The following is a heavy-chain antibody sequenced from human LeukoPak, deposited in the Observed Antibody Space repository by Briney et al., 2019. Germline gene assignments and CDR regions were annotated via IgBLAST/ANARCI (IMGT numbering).Heavy chain of an antibody. Sequence: GGSLRLSCAASGFTFDDYAMHWVRQAPGKGLEWVSGISWNSGSIGYADSVKGRFTISRDNAKNSLHLQMNSLRAEDTALYYCAKDKYGDYAGWFDPWGQGTLVTVSS. D-gene: IGHD4-17*01. V-gene: IGHV3-9*01. CDR3: AKDKYGDYAGWFDP. CDR1: GFTFDDYA. CDR2: ISWNSGSI. J-gene: IGHJ5*02.